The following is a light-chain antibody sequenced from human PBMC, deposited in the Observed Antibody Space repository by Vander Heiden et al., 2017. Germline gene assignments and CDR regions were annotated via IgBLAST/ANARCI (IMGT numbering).Light chain of an antibody. CDR3: QQRSNWWT. V-gene: IGKV3-11*01. Sequence: EIVLTQSPATLSWSPGERATLPCRASQSVSSYLAWYQQKPGQAPRLLIYDASNRATGIPARFSGSGSGTDFTLTISSLEPEDFAVYYCQQRSNWWTFGQGTKVEIK. J-gene: IGKJ1*01. CDR2: DAS. CDR1: QSVSSY.